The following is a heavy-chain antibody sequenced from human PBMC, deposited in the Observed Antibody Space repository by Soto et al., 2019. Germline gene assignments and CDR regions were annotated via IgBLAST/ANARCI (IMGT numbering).Heavy chain of an antibody. CDR1: GFTFSNAW. CDR3: TTMRIWDIVVVVAYYYYYYMDV. J-gene: IGHJ6*03. Sequence: GGSLRLSCAASGFTFSNAWMSWVRQAPGKGLEWVGRIKSKTDGGTTDYAAPVKGRFTISRDDSKNTLYLQMNSLKTEDTAVYYCTTMRIWDIVVVVAYYYYYYMDVWGQGTTVTVSS. V-gene: IGHV3-15*01. D-gene: IGHD2-15*01. CDR2: IKSKTDGGTT.